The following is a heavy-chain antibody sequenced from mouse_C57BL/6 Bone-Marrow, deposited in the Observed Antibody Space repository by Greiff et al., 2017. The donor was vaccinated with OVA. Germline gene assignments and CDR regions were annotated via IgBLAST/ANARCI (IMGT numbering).Heavy chain of an antibody. J-gene: IGHJ2*01. V-gene: IGHV1-82*01. CDR1: GYAFSSSW. D-gene: IGHD4-1*01. Sequence: QVQLKESGPELVKPGASVKISCKASGYAFSSSWMNWVKQRPGKGLEWIGRIYPGDGDTNYNGKFKGKATLTADKSSSTAYMQLSSLTSEDSAVYFCARSSNWDLYYFDYWGQGTTLTVSS. CDR2: IYPGDGDT. CDR3: ARSSNWDLYYFDY.